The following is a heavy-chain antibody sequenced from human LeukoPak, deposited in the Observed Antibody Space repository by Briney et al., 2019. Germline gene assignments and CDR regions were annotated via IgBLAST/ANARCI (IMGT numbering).Heavy chain of an antibody. V-gene: IGHV4-30-2*01. Sequence: TPSQTLSLTCAVSGGSISSGGYSWSWIRQPPGKGLEWIGYIYHSGSTYYNPSLKSRVTIPVDRSKNQFSLKLSSVTAADTAVYYCARSSGSGYNWLLNDLWGQGTLVTVSS. CDR3: ARSSGSGYNWLLNDL. D-gene: IGHD5-12*01. CDR2: IYHSGST. J-gene: IGHJ4*02. CDR1: GGSISSGGYS.